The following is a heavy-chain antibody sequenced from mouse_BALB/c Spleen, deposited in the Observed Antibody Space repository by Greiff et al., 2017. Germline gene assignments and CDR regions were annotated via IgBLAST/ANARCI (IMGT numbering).Heavy chain of an antibody. CDR2: ISYSGST. CDR3: ARAGTFDY. V-gene: IGHV3-2*02. J-gene: IGHJ2*01. D-gene: IGHD4-1*01. Sequence: EVKLMESGPGLVKPSQSLSLTCTVTGYSITSDYAWNWIRQFPGNKLEWMGYISYSGSTSYNPSLKSRISITRDTSKNQFFLQLNSVTTEDTATYYCARAGTFDYWGQGTTLTVSS. CDR1: GYSITSDYA.